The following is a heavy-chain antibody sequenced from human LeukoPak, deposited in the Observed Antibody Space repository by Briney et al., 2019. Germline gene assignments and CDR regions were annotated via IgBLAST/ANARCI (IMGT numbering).Heavy chain of an antibody. Sequence: GGSLRLSCAASGFTLSSYWMSWVRQAPGKGLEWVATIKQDGTEKNYLDSVKGRFTISRDIAKNSLYLQMNSLRAGDTAVYYCTRVAAGSSRDYWGQGTLVTVSS. J-gene: IGHJ4*02. CDR2: IKQDGTEK. CDR3: TRVAAGSSRDY. V-gene: IGHV3-7*01. CDR1: GFTLSSYW.